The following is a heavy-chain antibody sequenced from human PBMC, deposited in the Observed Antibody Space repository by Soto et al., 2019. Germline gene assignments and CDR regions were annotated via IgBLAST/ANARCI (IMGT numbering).Heavy chain of an antibody. Sequence: EVRLVESGGGLVQPGGSLKLSCAASGFTFSGSAMHWVRQASGKGLEWVGRIRSKANSYATAYAASLKGRFTISRDDSNNTAYLQMISLKTEYTAVYYCTNPQLYYGMDVWGQGTTFTVS. CDR1: GFTFSGSA. V-gene: IGHV3-73*02. CDR3: TNPQLYYGMDV. CDR2: IRSKANSYAT. D-gene: IGHD2-2*01. J-gene: IGHJ6*02.